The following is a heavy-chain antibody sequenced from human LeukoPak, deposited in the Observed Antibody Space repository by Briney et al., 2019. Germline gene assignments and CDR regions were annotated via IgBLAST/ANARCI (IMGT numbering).Heavy chain of an antibody. V-gene: IGHV4-4*07. CDR2: IYTSGST. J-gene: IGHJ4*02. D-gene: IGHD3-10*01. CDR1: GGSISSYY. CDR3: ARDPYGSRSLLDY. Sequence: SETLSLTCTVSGGSISSYYWSWIRQAAGKGLEWIGRIYTSGSTNYNPSLKSRVTMSVDKSKNQFSLKLNSVTAADTAVYYCARDPYGSRSLLDYWGQGTLVSVSS.